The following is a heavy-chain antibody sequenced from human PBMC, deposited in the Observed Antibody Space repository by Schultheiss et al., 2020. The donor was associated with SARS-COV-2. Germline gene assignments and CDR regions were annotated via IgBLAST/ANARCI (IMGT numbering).Heavy chain of an antibody. CDR1: GFTFSNAW. CDR3: ASSSGAFDY. D-gene: IGHD2-15*01. V-gene: IGHV3-23*01. Sequence: GESLKISCAASGFTFSNAWMSWVRQAPGKGLEWVSAISGSGGSTYYADSVKGRFTISRDNSKNTLYLQINSLRAEDTAVYYCASSSGAFDYWGQGTLVTVSS. J-gene: IGHJ4*02. CDR2: ISGSGGST.